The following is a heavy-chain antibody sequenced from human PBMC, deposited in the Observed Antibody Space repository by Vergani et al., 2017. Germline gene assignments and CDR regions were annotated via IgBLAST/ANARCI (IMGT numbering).Heavy chain of an antibody. CDR1: GFTFSNAW. V-gene: IGHV3-23*04. J-gene: IGHJ4*02. CDR2: ISGSGGST. CDR3: AKDRLGYCSGGSCYFDY. D-gene: IGHD2-15*01. Sequence: EVQLVESGGGLVKPGGSLRLSCAASGFTFSNAWMSWVRQAPGKGLEWVSAISGSGGSTYYADSVKGRFTISRDNSKNTLYLQMNSLRAEDTAVYYCAKDRLGYCSGGSCYFDYWGQGTLVTVSS.